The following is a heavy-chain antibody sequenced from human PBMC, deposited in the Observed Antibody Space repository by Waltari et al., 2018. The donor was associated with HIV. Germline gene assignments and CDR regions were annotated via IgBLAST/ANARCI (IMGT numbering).Heavy chain of an antibody. CDR1: GGSFGGYY. CDR3: ARDKVLLLVGESRGLGDFDT. J-gene: IGHJ3*02. D-gene: IGHD2-15*01. Sequence: QVQLQQWGASLLQPSETLFLTCAVYGGSFGGYYWNWIRQSPGGTLEWIGEINHTGKTNYNPALDRRVAISVDVSKNQFSLTLTSVTAADTATYFCARDKVLLLVGESRGLGDFDTWGQGTAVLVSS. V-gene: IGHV4-34*02. CDR2: INHTGKT.